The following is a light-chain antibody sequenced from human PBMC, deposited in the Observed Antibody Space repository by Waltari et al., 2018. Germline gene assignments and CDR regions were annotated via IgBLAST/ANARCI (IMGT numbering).Light chain of an antibody. V-gene: IGLV4-69*02. J-gene: IGLJ3*02. Sequence: QLVLTQSPSASASLGASVKLTCTLSSGHSTYSIAWHQQQPGKGPRYLMKLHSDGSHSKGDAIPARFSCSSSGAERYLIISSLQSEDEADYYCQTWDTDIRVFGGGTKLTVV. CDR1: SGHSTYS. CDR3: QTWDTDIRV. CDR2: LHSDGSH.